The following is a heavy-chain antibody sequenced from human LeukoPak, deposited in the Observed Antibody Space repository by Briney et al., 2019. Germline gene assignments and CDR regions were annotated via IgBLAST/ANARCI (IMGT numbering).Heavy chain of an antibody. CDR2: ISSSSSYI. CDR3: ASAGVRGAYYMDV. CDR1: GFTFSSYS. Sequence: GWSLRLSCASSGFTFSSYSMNWVRQAPGKGLEWVSSISSSSSYIYYADSVKGRFTISRDNAKNSLYLQMDSLRAEDTAVYYCASAGVRGAYYMDVWGKGTTVTISS. D-gene: IGHD3-10*01. J-gene: IGHJ6*03. V-gene: IGHV3-21*01.